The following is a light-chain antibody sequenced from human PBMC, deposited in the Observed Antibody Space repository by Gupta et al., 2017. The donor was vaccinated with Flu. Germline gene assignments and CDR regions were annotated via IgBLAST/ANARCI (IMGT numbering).Light chain of an antibody. CDR1: RGISSW. CDR3: QQANTFPWT. Sequence: DLQMTQSPSSVSASVGDRVTITCRASRGISSWLAWYQQKPGKAPKLLIYAASSLQSGVPSRFSGSGSGTEFTRTINSLQPEDFAIYYCQQANTFPWTFGLGTKVEIK. CDR2: AAS. J-gene: IGKJ1*01. V-gene: IGKV1-12*02.